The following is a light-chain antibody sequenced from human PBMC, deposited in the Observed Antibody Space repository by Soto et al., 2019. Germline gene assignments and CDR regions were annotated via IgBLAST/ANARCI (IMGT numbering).Light chain of an antibody. Sequence: QSALTQPRSVSGSPGQPVTISCTGTSSDVGGYNYVSWYQHFPGEAPKLIICDVSDRPSGIPDRFSGSKSGNTASLTISGLQAEDEAEYYCCSFAGNYTWVFGGGTQLTVL. J-gene: IGLJ3*02. CDR2: DVS. CDR3: CSFAGNYTWV. V-gene: IGLV2-11*01. CDR1: SSDVGGYNY.